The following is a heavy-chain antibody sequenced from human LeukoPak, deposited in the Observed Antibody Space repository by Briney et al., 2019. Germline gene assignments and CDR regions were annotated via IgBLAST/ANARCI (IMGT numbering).Heavy chain of an antibody. CDR2: INHSGST. CDR3: ARARRYCSSTSCYFNWFDP. V-gene: IGHV4-34*01. J-gene: IGHJ5*02. D-gene: IGHD2-2*01. CDR1: GGSFSGYY. Sequence: SETLSLTCAVYGGSFSGYYWSWIRQPLGKGLEWIGEINHSGSTNCNPSLKSRVTISVDTSKNQFSLKLSSVTAADTAVYYCARARRYCSSTSCYFNWFDPWGQGTLVTVSS.